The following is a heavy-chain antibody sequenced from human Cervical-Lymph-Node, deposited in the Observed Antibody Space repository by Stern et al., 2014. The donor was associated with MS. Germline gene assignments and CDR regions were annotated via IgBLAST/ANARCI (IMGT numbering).Heavy chain of an antibody. J-gene: IGHJ6*02. CDR2: IYPDEAKI. V-gene: IGHV5-51*01. CDR3: ARPNGDYDFAVDV. D-gene: IGHD5-12*01. CDR1: GYSFTTYW. Sequence: EVQLVQSAAEVKKPGESLKISCQSSGYSFTTYWIAWVRQMPGQGLEWMGVIYPDEAKIRYSPLFQGHVTISADKSTSTAYLQWDSLKASDSAMYYCARPNGDYDFAVDVWGQGTTVTVSS.